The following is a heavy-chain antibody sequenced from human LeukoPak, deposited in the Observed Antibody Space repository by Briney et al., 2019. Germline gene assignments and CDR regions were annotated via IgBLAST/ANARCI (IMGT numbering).Heavy chain of an antibody. CDR1: GGSFSGYY. V-gene: IGHV4-34*01. J-gene: IGHJ4*02. Sequence: SETLSLTCAVYGGSFSGYYWSWIRQLPGKGLEWIGEINHSGSTNYNPSLKSRVTISVDTSKNQFSLKLSSVTAADTAVYYCAREGYYYDSSGYRETKTDYWGQGTLVTVSS. CDR3: AREGYYYDSSGYRETKTDY. D-gene: IGHD3-22*01. CDR2: INHSGST.